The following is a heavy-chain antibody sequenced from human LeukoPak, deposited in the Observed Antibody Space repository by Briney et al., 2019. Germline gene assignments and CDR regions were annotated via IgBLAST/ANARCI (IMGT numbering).Heavy chain of an antibody. J-gene: IGHJ4*02. Sequence: GASVKVSCKASGYTFTSYGISWVRQAPGQGLEWMGWISAYNGNTNYAQKLQGRVTMTTDTSTSTAYMELRSLRFDDTAVYYCARALPGIAVAGVDYWGQGTLVTVSS. CDR3: ARALPGIAVAGVDY. D-gene: IGHD6-19*01. V-gene: IGHV1-18*01. CDR2: ISAYNGNT. CDR1: GYTFTSYG.